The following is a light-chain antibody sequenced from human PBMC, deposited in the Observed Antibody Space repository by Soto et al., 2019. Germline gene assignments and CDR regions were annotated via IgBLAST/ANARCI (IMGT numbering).Light chain of an antibody. CDR2: EVS. V-gene: IGLV2-8*01. CDR1: SSDVGGYNY. J-gene: IGLJ1*01. CDR3: NSYAGCNNYS. Sequence: QSALTQPPSASGSPGQSVAISCTGTSSDVGGYNYVSWYQQHPGKAPRLMIYEVSKRPSGVPDRFSGSKSGNTASLTVSGLQAEDEAEYYSNSYAGCNNYSFGSGTEVTIL.